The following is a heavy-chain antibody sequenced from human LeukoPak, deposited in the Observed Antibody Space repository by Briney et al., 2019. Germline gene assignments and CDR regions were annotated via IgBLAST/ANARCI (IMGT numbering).Heavy chain of an antibody. CDR3: ARVYFVGTSCFDP. V-gene: IGHV1-2*02. CDR2: INPNSGGT. J-gene: IGHJ5*02. CDR1: GYTFTGYY. Sequence: ASVKVSCKASGYTFTGYYIHWVRQAPGQGLEWMGWINPNSGGTNYAQKFQGRVTMTRDTSISTAYMELSRLRSDDTAVYYCARVYFVGTSCFDPWGQGTLVTVSS. D-gene: IGHD2-2*01.